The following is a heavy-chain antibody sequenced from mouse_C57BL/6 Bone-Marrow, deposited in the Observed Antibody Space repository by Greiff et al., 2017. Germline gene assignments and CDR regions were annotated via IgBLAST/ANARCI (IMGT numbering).Heavy chain of an antibody. J-gene: IGHJ3*01. CDR3: VLGGGFAY. D-gene: IGHD4-1*01. Sequence: EVQLQQSGGGLVQPKGSLKLSCAASGFSFNTYAMNWVRQAPGKGLEWVARIRSKSNNYATYYADSVKDRFTISRDDSESMLYLQMNNLKTEDTAMYYCVLGGGFAYWGQGTLVTVSA. CDR1: GFSFNTYA. V-gene: IGHV10-1*01. CDR2: IRSKSNNYAT.